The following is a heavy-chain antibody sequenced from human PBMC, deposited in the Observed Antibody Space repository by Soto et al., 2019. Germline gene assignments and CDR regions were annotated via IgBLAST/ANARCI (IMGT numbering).Heavy chain of an antibody. CDR1: GFTFSSYA. D-gene: IGHD3-10*01. V-gene: IGHV3-23*01. Sequence: GGSLRLSCAASGFTFSSYAMSWVRQAPGKGLEWVSAISGSGGSTYYADSVKGRFTISRDNSKNTLYLQMNSLRAEDTAVYYCAKGGVDYYGSGSYYKGVAFDIWGQGTMVTVS. J-gene: IGHJ3*02. CDR3: AKGGVDYYGSGSYYKGVAFDI. CDR2: ISGSGGST.